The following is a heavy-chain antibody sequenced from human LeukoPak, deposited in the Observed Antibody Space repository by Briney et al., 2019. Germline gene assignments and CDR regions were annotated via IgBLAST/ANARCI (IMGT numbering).Heavy chain of an antibody. J-gene: IGHJ4*02. CDR3: TRDPYYDFWSGYEDY. CDR2: IGSKAYGGTT. V-gene: IGHV3-49*04. D-gene: IGHD3-3*01. Sequence: GGSLRLSCTASGFTFGDYAMSWVRQAPGKGLEWVGFIGSKAYGGTTEYAASVKGRFTISRDDSKSIAYLQMNSLKTEDTAVYYCTRDPYYDFWSGYEDYWGQGTLVTVSS. CDR1: GFTFGDYA.